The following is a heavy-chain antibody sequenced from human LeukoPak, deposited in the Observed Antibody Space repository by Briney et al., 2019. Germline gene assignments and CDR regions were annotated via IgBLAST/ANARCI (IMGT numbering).Heavy chain of an antibody. Sequence: SETLSLTCTVSGGSISSYYWSWIRQPPGKGLEWIGNIYYSGSTNYNPSLKSRVTISVDTSKNQFSLKLNSVTAADTAVYYCATQRGNSGNYLNWFDPWGQGTLVTVSS. CDR1: GGSISSYY. CDR3: ATQRGNSGNYLNWFDP. D-gene: IGHD1-26*01. J-gene: IGHJ5*02. V-gene: IGHV4-59*01. CDR2: IYYSGST.